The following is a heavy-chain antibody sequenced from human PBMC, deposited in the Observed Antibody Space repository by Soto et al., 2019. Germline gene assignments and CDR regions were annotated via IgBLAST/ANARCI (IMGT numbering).Heavy chain of an antibody. J-gene: IGHJ4*02. Sequence: GGSLRLSCAASGFTFSSYGMHWVRQAPGKGLEWVAVISYDGSNKYYADSVKGRFTISRDNSKNSLYLQMNSLRDEDTAVYYCARDPGGSDWGQGTLVTVS. CDR2: ISYDGSNK. D-gene: IGHD3-10*01. V-gene: IGHV3-30*03. CDR1: GFTFSSYG. CDR3: ARDPGGSD.